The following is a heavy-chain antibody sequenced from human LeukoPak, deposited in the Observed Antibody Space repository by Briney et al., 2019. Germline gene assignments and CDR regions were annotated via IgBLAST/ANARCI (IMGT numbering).Heavy chain of an antibody. J-gene: IGHJ4*02. CDR2: INHSGST. CDR1: GGSFSGYY. CDR3: ARSYGSDFDY. D-gene: IGHD3-10*01. V-gene: IGHV4-34*01. Sequence: SETLSLTCAVYGGSFSGYYWSWIRQPPGKGLEWIGEINHSGSTNYNPSLKSRVTISVNTSKNQFSLKLSSVTAADTAVYYCARSYGSDFDYWGQGTLVTVSS.